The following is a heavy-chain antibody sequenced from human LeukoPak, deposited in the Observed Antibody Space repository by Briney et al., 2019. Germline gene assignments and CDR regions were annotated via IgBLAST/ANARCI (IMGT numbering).Heavy chain of an antibody. CDR2: IIPIFGTA. Sequence: SVKVSCKASGGTFSSYAISWVRQAPGQGLEWMGGIIPIFGTAYYAQKFQGRVTITADESTSTAYMELSSLRSEDTAVYYCARDKGSSRGYSYGYVYWGQGTLVTVSS. CDR1: GGTFSSYA. CDR3: ARDKGSSRGYSYGYVY. V-gene: IGHV1-69*01. J-gene: IGHJ4*02. D-gene: IGHD5-18*01.